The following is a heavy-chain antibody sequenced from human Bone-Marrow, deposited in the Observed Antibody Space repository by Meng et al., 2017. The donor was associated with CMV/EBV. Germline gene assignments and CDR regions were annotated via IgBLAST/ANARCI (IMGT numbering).Heavy chain of an antibody. CDR1: GFTFSSYD. Sequence: GESLKISCAASGFTFSSYDMHWVRQATGKGLEWVSAIGTAGDTYYPGSVKGRFTISRENAKNFLYLQMNSLRAGDTAVYYCARCSYYYYGMDVWGQGTTVTVSS. V-gene: IGHV3-13*01. J-gene: IGHJ6*02. D-gene: IGHD2-15*01. CDR3: ARCSYYYYGMDV. CDR2: IGTAGDT.